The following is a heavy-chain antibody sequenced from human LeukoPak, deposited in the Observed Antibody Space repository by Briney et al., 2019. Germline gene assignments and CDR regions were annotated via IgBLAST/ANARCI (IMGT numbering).Heavy chain of an antibody. Sequence: GGSLRLSCVASGFTITGYAMYWVRQSPGKGLDFVASISHDETERYRESVKGRFTISRDTSKNTVYLQMNTLRAEDSALYYCTRTGLGYTLGNGLDAWGQGTRVTVSS. CDR3: TRTGLGYTLGNGLDA. J-gene: IGHJ5*02. D-gene: IGHD5-18*01. CDR1: GFTITGYA. CDR2: ISHDETE. V-gene: IGHV3-30*03.